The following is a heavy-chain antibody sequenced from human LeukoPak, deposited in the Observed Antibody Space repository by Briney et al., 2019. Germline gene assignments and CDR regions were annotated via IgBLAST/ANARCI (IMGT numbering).Heavy chain of an antibody. D-gene: IGHD2-8*02. V-gene: IGHV3-21*01. Sequence: GGSLRLSCAGSGFALKSYSLSWVRQAPGKGLEWVSSISSTSAYIYYADSVKGRFTISRDNVDNVVYLQMNSLGAEDTAVYYCARVAVSGPTGWFDSLGQGTLFIVSS. CDR2: ISSTSAYI. CDR1: GFALKSYS. CDR3: ARVAVSGPTGWFDS. J-gene: IGHJ5*01.